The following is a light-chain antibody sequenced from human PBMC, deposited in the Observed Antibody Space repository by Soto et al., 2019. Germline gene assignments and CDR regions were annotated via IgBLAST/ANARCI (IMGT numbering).Light chain of an antibody. J-gene: IGKJ5*01. CDR1: QSVDIN. CDR3: QQHNQWPIT. Sequence: EIVMTQSPATLSVSPGERATLSCRASQSVDINLAWYQQKPGQAPRLLIYYISTRATGIPARFSGSGSGTEFTLTINSLQSEDSAVYYCQQHNQWPITFGQGTRLEIK. CDR2: YIS. V-gene: IGKV3D-15*01.